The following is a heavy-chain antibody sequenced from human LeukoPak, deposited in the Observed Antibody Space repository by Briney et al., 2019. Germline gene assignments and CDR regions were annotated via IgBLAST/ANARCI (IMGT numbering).Heavy chain of an antibody. CDR2: IRYDGSNK. J-gene: IGHJ6*03. CDR3: AKDRGRRYSGNYYYMDV. Sequence: GGSLRLSCAASGFTFSSYGMHWVRQAPGKGLEWVAFIRYDGSNKYYADSVKGRFTISRDNSKNTLYLQMNSLRAEDMAVYYCAKDRGRRYSGNYYYMDVWGKGTTVTISS. V-gene: IGHV3-30*02. CDR1: GFTFSSYG. D-gene: IGHD3-10*01.